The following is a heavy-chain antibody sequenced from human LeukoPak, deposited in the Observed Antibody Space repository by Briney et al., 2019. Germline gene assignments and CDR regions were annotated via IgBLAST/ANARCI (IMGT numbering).Heavy chain of an antibody. CDR2: LSGSGGST. Sequence: GGSVRLSCAASGFTFSSYAMSWVRQAPGKGLEWVSALSGSGGSTYYADSVKGRFTISRDNSKNTLYLQMNSLRAEDTAVYYCAKSLSPMIVVVITGDDAFDGRGQVTMVTVSS. CDR1: GFTFSSYA. V-gene: IGHV3-23*01. J-gene: IGHJ3*01. D-gene: IGHD3-22*01. CDR3: AKSLSPMIVVVITGDDAFDG.